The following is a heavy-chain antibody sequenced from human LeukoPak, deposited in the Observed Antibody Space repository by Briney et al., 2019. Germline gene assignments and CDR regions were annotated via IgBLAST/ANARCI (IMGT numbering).Heavy chain of an antibody. J-gene: IGHJ4*02. Sequence: SETLSLTCTVSGGSISSSSYYWGWIRQHPGKGLEWIGFIYYSGSTYYNPSLKSRVTISIDTSKNQFSLKLSSVTAADTAVYYCAWTDRSGFYFNYWGQGTLVTVSS. CDR3: AWTDRSGFYFNY. D-gene: IGHD3-22*01. CDR1: GGSISSSSYY. V-gene: IGHV4-31*03. CDR2: IYYSGST.